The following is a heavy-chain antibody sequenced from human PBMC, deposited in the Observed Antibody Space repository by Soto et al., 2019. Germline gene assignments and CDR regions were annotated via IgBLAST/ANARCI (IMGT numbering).Heavy chain of an antibody. CDR1: GFTFGDYA. D-gene: IGHD4-17*01. J-gene: IGHJ5*02. Sequence: EVQLVESGGGLVKPGRSLRLSCTASGFTFGDYAMSWFRQAPGKGLEWVGFIRSKAYGGTTEYAASVKGRFTISRDDSKSIAYLQMNSLKTEDTAVYYCTRDGRYEDYGDYHNWFDPWGQGTLVTVSS. V-gene: IGHV3-49*05. CDR2: IRSKAYGGTT. CDR3: TRDGRYEDYGDYHNWFDP.